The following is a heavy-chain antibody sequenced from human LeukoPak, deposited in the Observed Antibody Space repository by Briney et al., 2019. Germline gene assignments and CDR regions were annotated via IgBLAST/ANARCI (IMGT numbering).Heavy chain of an antibody. CDR2: IGSVTDGIT. Sequence: GGSLRLSCAASGFSFSRYSMNWVRQAPGKGLEWVSYIGSVTDGITHYAESVKGRFTISRDNAKNSLYLQMNSLRAEDTAVYYCARGYGDYRYWYFDLWGRGTLVTVSS. J-gene: IGHJ2*01. CDR1: GFSFSRYS. V-gene: IGHV3-48*04. CDR3: ARGYGDYRYWYFDL. D-gene: IGHD4-17*01.